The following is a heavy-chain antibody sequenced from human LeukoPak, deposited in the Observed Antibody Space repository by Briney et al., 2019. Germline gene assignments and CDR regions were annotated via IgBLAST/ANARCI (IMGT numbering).Heavy chain of an antibody. J-gene: IGHJ5*02. CDR1: GYTFTSYD. CDR3: ARGNTYYYDSSGYRAFDP. V-gene: IGHV1-8*01. CDR2: MNPNSGNT. Sequence: ASVKVSCKASGYTFTSYDINWVRQATGHRLEWMGWMNPNSGNTGYAQKFQGRVTMTRNTSISTAYMELSSLRSEDTAVYYCARGNTYYYDSSGYRAFDPWGQGTLVTVSS. D-gene: IGHD3-22*01.